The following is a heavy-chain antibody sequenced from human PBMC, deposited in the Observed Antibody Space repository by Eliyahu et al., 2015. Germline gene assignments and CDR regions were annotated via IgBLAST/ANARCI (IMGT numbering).Heavy chain of an antibody. Sequence: QITLKESGPTLVXPTQTLTLTCTFXGFSIRTSGMGVGWIRQSPGKALEWLALIYWDDDKRYTPSLKSRITITKDSSKHQVVLTMINLDPVDTGTYYCAHRRYFGSGSYLEHWGPGIAVTVSS. D-gene: IGHD3-10*01. J-gene: IGHJ4*02. CDR1: GFSIRTSGMG. CDR2: IYWDDDK. V-gene: IGHV2-5*02. CDR3: AHRRYFGSGSYLEH.